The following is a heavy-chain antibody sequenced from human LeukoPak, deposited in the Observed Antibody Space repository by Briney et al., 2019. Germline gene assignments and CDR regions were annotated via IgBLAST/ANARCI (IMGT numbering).Heavy chain of an antibody. J-gene: IGHJ4*02. CDR1: GNTFVNYA. Sequence: ASVKVSCKASGNTFVNYAMNWVRQAPGQGLEWMGGFDPEDGETIYAQKFQGRVTMTEGTSTDTVYMELSRLRSDDTAVYYCARRGHYYDSSGYYYVLDYWGQGTLVTVSS. D-gene: IGHD3-22*01. V-gene: IGHV1-24*01. CDR2: FDPEDGET. CDR3: ARRGHYYDSSGYYYVLDY.